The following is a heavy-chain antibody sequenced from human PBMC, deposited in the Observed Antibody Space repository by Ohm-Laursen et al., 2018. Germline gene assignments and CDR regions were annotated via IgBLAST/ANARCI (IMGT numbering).Heavy chain of an antibody. D-gene: IGHD6-13*01. V-gene: IGHV3-23*01. CDR2: ISGSGSRT. Sequence: SLRLSCSASGFTFSSYAMNWVRQAPGKGLEWVSGISGSGSRTYYADSVKGRFTISRDNSKNTLYLQMNVLRAEDTAVYYCARTQYSSSWFYYFDYWGQGALVTVSS. CDR3: ARTQYSSSWFYYFDY. CDR1: GFTFSSYA. J-gene: IGHJ4*02.